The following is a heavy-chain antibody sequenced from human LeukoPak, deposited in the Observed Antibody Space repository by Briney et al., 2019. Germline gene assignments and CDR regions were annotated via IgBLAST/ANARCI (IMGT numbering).Heavy chain of an antibody. D-gene: IGHD3-22*01. CDR3: ARDDYDSSVPIYFQH. Sequence: ASPKVSCEASGYASTSYGISWVRHAPGQGLEWMGWISGYNANTNYAKKLHRRVTMNTDTSTSTAYMELRSLRSDYTAVYFCARDDYDSSVPIYFQHWRQGTLVTVSS. CDR1: GYASTSYG. J-gene: IGHJ1*01. V-gene: IGHV1-18*01. CDR2: ISGYNANT.